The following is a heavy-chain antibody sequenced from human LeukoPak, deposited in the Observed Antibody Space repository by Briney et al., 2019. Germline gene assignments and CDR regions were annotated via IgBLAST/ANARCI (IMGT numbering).Heavy chain of an antibody. CDR2: ISSSSSTI. CDR1: GFTFSSYS. CDR3: ARGRVAAGTGGYYYYYMDV. D-gene: IGHD6-13*01. Sequence: PGGSLRLSCAASGFTFSSYSMNWVRQAPGKGLEWVSYISSSSSTIYYADSVKGRFTISRDNAKNSLYLQMNSLRAEDTAVYYCARGRVAAGTGGYYYYYMDVWGKGTTVTVSS. J-gene: IGHJ6*03. V-gene: IGHV3-48*01.